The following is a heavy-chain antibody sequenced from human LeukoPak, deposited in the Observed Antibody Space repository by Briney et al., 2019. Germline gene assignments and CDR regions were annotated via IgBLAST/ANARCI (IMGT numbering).Heavy chain of an antibody. V-gene: IGHV3-11*01. CDR1: GFTFSDYY. D-gene: IGHD6-19*01. Sequence: PGGSLRLSCAASGFTFSDYYMSWIRQAPGKGLEWVSYISSSGSTIYYADSVKGRFTISRDNAKNSLYLQMNSLRAEDTAVYYCARPPPCSSGWNENWFDPWGQGTLVTVSS. J-gene: IGHJ5*02. CDR2: ISSSGSTI. CDR3: ARPPPCSSGWNENWFDP.